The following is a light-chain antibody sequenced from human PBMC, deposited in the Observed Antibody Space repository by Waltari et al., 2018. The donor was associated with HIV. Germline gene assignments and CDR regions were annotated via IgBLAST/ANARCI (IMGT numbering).Light chain of an antibody. CDR2: GVT. CDR1: TSDIGDYNY. V-gene: IGLV2-14*01. CDR3: SSYTGITTLLYV. J-gene: IGLJ1*01. Sequence: QSALTQPASVSGSPGQSITISCTGITSDIGDYNYVSWYQQHSDKAPKLIIYGVTQRPSGVSRRFSGSKSSNTASLTISGLQAEDEADYYCSSYTGITTLLYVFGSGTKVTVL.